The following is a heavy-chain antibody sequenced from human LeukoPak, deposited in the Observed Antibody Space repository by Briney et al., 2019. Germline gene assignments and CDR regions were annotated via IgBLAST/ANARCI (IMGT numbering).Heavy chain of an antibody. J-gene: IGHJ6*03. V-gene: IGHV1-8*01. CDR2: MNPNSGNT. Sequence: ASVKVSCKASGYTFTSYDIHWVRQATGQGLEWMGWMNPNSGNTGYAQKFQGRVTMTRNTSISTAYMELSSLRSEDTAVYYCARGTIGPTAIYVLGYYYYYYMDVWGKGTTVTVSS. D-gene: IGHD3-16*01. CDR1: GYTFTSYD. CDR3: ARGTIGPTAIYVLGYYYYYYMDV.